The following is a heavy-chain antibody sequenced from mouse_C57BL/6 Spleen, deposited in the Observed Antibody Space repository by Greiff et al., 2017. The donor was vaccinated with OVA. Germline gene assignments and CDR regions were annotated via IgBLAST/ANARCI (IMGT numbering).Heavy chain of an antibody. CDR3: ARAPWITTVVAPYYFDY. Sequence: VQLQQSGPELVKPGASVKISCKASGYAFSSSWMNWVKQRPGKGLEWIGRIYPGDGDTNYNGKVKGKATLTADKSSSTAYMQLSSLTSEDSAVYFCARAPWITTVVAPYYFDYWGQGTTLTVSS. CDR2: IYPGDGDT. D-gene: IGHD1-1*01. V-gene: IGHV1-82*01. CDR1: GYAFSSSW. J-gene: IGHJ2*01.